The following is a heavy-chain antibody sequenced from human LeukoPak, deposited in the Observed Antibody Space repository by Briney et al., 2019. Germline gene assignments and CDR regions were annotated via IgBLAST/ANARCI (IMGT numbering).Heavy chain of an antibody. CDR3: ARASSPYNWYFDL. V-gene: IGHV1-18*01. D-gene: IGHD5-24*01. CDR2: IGADSGDT. Sequence: ASVKVSCKASGYSLRNHGISWVRQAPGQGLEWMGWIGADSGDTHYAQKLQGRVTMTTDTSTNTAYMDLGSLRSDDTAVYYCARASSPYNWYFDLWGRGALVTVSS. J-gene: IGHJ2*01. CDR1: GYSLRNHG.